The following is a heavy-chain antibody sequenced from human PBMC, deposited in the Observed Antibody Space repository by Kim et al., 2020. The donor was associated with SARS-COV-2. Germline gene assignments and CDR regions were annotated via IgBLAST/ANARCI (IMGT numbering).Heavy chain of an antibody. Sequence: ASVKVSCKASGYTFTAFPIHWVRQAPGQRLEWMSSINAGDGNTIYSQKFQGRVTFTRDTFANTVYIEVSSLKSEDAAIYYCARAADSGTFYRLPDNWGQGTLVTVSS. CDR1: GYTFTAFP. CDR2: INAGDGNT. V-gene: IGHV1-3*01. CDR3: ARAADSGTFYRLPDN. D-gene: IGHD1-26*01. J-gene: IGHJ4*02.